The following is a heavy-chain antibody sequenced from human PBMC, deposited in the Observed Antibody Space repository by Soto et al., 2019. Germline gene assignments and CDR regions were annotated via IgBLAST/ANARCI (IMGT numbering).Heavy chain of an antibody. CDR1: GGSINSGGYS. V-gene: IGHV4-30-2*01. CDR2: IYHTGTT. Sequence: PSETLSLTCTLSGGSINSGGYSWTWIRQPPGKGLEWIGFIYHTGTTYYNPSLKSRVTISLDRSKNQFSLKLNSVTSADTAVYSCARGVNNYDGSASPWFDPWGEGVLVSVSS. D-gene: IGHD3-22*01. J-gene: IGHJ5*02. CDR3: ARGVNNYDGSASPWFDP.